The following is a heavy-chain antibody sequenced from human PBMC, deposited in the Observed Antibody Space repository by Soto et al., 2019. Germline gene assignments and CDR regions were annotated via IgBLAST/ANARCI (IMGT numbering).Heavy chain of an antibody. D-gene: IGHD2-2*01. Sequence: GGSLRLSCAASGFTFSSYGMHWVRQAPGKGLEWVAVISYDGSNKYYADSVKGRFTISRDNSENTLFLQMNSLRAEDTAVYYCAKIVPGYCSSTSCLSYGMDVWGQGTTVTVS. CDR2: ISYDGSNK. J-gene: IGHJ6*02. CDR3: AKIVPGYCSSTSCLSYGMDV. V-gene: IGHV3-30*18. CDR1: GFTFSSYG.